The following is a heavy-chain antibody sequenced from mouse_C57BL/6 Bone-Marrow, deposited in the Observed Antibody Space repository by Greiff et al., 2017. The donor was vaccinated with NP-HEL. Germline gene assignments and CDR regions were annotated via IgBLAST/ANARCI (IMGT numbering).Heavy chain of an antibody. Sequence: QVQLQQPGAELVKPGASVKLSCKASGYTFTSYWMQWVKQRPGQGLEWIGEIDPSDGYTNYNQKFKGKATLTVDTSSSTAYMQLSRLTSEDSAVYYCERDLSWLRPGFAYGGQGTLVTGSA. J-gene: IGHJ3*01. CDR1: GYTFTSYW. D-gene: IGHD2-2*01. CDR3: ERDLSWLRPGFAY. V-gene: IGHV1-50*01. CDR2: IDPSDGYT.